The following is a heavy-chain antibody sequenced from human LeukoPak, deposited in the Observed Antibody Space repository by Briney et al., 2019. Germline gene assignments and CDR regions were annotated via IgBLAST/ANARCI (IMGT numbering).Heavy chain of an antibody. CDR2: ISYDGSNK. CDR1: GFTFSSYA. J-gene: IGHJ6*03. Sequence: PGGSLRLSCAASGFTFSSYAMHWVRQAPGKGLEWVAVISYDGSNKYYADSVKGQFTISRDNSKNTLYLQMNSLRAEDTAVYYCAKALGYCSSTSCSPAYYYYMDVWGKGTTVTVSS. V-gene: IGHV3-30-3*01. CDR3: AKALGYCSSTSCSPAYYYYMDV. D-gene: IGHD2-2*01.